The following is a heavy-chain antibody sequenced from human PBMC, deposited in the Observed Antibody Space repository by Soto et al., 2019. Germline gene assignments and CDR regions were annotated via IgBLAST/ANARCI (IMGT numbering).Heavy chain of an antibody. CDR2: ISSSSSYI. Sequence: GGSLRLSCAASGFTFSSYSMNWVRQAPGKGLEWVSSISSSSSYIYYADSVKGRFTISRDNAKNSLYLQMNSLRAEDTAVYYCARDPDSIVVVPAAPGVYFDYWGQGTLVTVSS. V-gene: IGHV3-21*01. J-gene: IGHJ4*02. D-gene: IGHD2-2*01. CDR1: GFTFSSYS. CDR3: ARDPDSIVVVPAAPGVYFDY.